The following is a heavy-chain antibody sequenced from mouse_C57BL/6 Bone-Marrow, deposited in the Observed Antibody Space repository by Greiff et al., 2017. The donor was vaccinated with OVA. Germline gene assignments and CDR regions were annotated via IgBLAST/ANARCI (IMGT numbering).Heavy chain of an antibody. Sequence: EVQLQESGEGLVKPGGSLKLSCAASGFTFSSYAMSWVRQTPEKRLEWVAYISSGGDYIYYADTVKGRFTISRDNARNTLYLQMSSLKSEDTAMYYCTRAGGYYSFYFDYWGQGTTLTVSS. V-gene: IGHV5-9-1*02. CDR2: ISSGGDYI. J-gene: IGHJ2*01. CDR1: GFTFSSYA. CDR3: TRAGGYYSFYFDY. D-gene: IGHD2-3*01.